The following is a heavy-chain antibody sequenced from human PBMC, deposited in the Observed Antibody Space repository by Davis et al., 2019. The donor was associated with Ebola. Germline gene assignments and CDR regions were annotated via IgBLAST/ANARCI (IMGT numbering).Heavy chain of an antibody. V-gene: IGHV7-4-1*02. CDR3: ARGTFDY. J-gene: IGHJ4*02. CDR2: INTNTGDP. CDR1: GYTFTTFA. Sequence: ASVKVSCKASGYTFTTFALHWVRQAPGQGLEWMGWINTNTGDPTYARGFTGRFVFSLDTSVSTAYVQISSLKADDTAMYFCARGTFDYWGQGTLVNV. D-gene: IGHD3/OR15-3a*01.